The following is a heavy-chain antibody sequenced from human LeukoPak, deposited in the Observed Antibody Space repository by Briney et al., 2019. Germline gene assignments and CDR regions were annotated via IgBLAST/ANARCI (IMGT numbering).Heavy chain of an antibody. CDR3: AKALGWFFDL. Sequence: KPGGSLRLSCAASGFTFTTYSMNWVRQAPGKGLKWVSSISATSSHIYHAGAVKGRFTTSRDNAKNSLFLQMNSLRVEDTAVYYCAKALGWFFDLWGRGTLVTVSS. CDR1: GFTFTTYS. V-gene: IGHV3-21*01. CDR2: ISATSSHI. J-gene: IGHJ2*01.